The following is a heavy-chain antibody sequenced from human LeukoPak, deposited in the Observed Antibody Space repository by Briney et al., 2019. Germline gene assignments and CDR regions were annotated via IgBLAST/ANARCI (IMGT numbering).Heavy chain of an antibody. Sequence: PGGALILSCAASGFTFNDYYMSWIRQAPGKGLEGLSYSNISGTNTHYAASVKGRFTISRDNAKKSLYLEMNNLTAEDTAVYYCATDGGGFDTWGQGVLVTVSS. V-gene: IGHV3-11*01. CDR3: ATDGGGFDT. D-gene: IGHD6-25*01. CDR2: SNISGTNT. CDR1: GFTFNDYY. J-gene: IGHJ5*02.